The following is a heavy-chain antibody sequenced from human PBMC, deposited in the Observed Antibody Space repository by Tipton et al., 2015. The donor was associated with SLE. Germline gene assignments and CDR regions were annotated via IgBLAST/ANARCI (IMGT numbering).Heavy chain of an antibody. D-gene: IGHD5-12*01. CDR1: GLSVRSNY. Sequence: SLRLSCAASGLSVRSNYMSWVRQAPGKGLEWVSGFQSGGRTHYADSVKGRFTISRDNSKNTLYLQMSSLRPEDTSLYYCAAPDIGSDGSLDYWGQGTLVTVSS. V-gene: IGHV3-66*02. CDR3: AAPDIGSDGSLDY. J-gene: IGHJ4*02. CDR2: FQSGGRT.